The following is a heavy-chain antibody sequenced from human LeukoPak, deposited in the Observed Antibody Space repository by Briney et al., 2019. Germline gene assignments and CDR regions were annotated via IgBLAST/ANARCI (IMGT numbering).Heavy chain of an antibody. D-gene: IGHD2-2*01. CDR1: GGSISSYY. J-gene: IGHJ6*02. V-gene: IGHV4-59*08. CDR3: VRQDVVVITAATYYYGMDV. CDR2: IYYTGST. Sequence: SETLSLTCTVSGGSISSYYWNWILQPPGKGLEWIGYIYYTGSTNYRPSLKSRVTISVDTSRNQFSLKLSSVTAADTAVYYCVRQDVVVITAATYYYGMDVWGQGTTVTVSS.